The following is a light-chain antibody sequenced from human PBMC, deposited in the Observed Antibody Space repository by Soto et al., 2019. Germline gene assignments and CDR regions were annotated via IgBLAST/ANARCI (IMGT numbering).Light chain of an antibody. CDR1: QNVGSAY. CDR3: QQYGCSRWT. V-gene: IGKV3-20*01. CDR2: GTS. Sequence: EIVLTQSPGTLSLSPGDRASLSCRASQNVGSAYLAWYQHKPGQAHRLLIFGTSSRATGIPDRLSGSGSGTDFTLTISRLKAEAFAVYYCQQYGCSRWTLGQGTKVEAK. J-gene: IGKJ1*01.